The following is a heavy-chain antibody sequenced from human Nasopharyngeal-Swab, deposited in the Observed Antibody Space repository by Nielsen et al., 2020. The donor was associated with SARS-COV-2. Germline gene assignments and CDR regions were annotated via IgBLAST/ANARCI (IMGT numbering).Heavy chain of an antibody. CDR3: ARQRTTLTLGRAFDL. D-gene: IGHD4-17*01. V-gene: IGHV5-51*01. CDR2: IYPGNSDT. CDR1: GHSFSNYW. J-gene: IGHJ3*01. Sequence: GESLKISCTGFGHSFSNYWFAWVRQMPGRGLEWMGFIYPGNSDTRYSPSFQGQVTISADKSTSTAYLQWSSLRASDTAIYYCARQRTTLTLGRAFDLWGQGTVVTVSS.